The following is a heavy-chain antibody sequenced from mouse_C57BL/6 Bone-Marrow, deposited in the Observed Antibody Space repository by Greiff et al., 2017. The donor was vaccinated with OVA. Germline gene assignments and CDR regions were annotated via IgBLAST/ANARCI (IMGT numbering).Heavy chain of an antibody. Sequence: QVQLQQSGAELVKPGASVKLSCKASGYTFTSYWMHWVKQRPGKGLEWIGMIHPNSGSTNYNEKFKSKATLTVDKSSSTAYMQLSSLTSEDSAVYSCARRPSYYDYLYAMDDWGQGTSVTVSS. D-gene: IGHD2-4*01. CDR2: IHPNSGST. J-gene: IGHJ4*01. V-gene: IGHV1-64*01. CDR1: GYTFTSYW. CDR3: ARRPSYYDYLYAMDD.